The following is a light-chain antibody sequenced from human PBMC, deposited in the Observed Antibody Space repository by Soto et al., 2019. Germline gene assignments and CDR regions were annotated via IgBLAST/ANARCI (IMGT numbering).Light chain of an antibody. J-gene: IGKJ4*01. V-gene: IGKV1-5*03. Sequence: SVGDRATITCRASQSISSWLAWYQQKPGKAPKLLVYKASSLESGVPSRFSGSGSGTEFTLTISTLQPDDFATYYCQQYEAYPLTFGGGTKVEI. CDR2: KAS. CDR1: QSISSW. CDR3: QQYEAYPLT.